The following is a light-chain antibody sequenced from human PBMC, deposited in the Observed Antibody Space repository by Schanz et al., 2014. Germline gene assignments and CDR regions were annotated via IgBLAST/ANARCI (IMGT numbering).Light chain of an antibody. J-gene: IGKJ1*01. V-gene: IGKV3-15*01. CDR1: QSVSSSN. Sequence: EIVLTQSPGTLSLSPGERATLSCRASQSVSSSNLAWYQQKPGQAPRLLMYGASTRVTGVPARFSGSGSGTEFTLTISSLQSEDFAVYFCQQYHNWPRTFGQGTKVEIK. CDR2: GAS. CDR3: QQYHNWPRT.